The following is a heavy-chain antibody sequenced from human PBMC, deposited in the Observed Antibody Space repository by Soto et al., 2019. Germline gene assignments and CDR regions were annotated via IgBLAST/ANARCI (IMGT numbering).Heavy chain of an antibody. D-gene: IGHD6-6*01. Sequence: EVQLVESGGGLVQPGGSLRLSCAASGFTFSSYEMNWVRQAPGKGLEWVSYISSNGSTIYYADSVKGRFTISRDNAKNSLYLQMNSLRAEDTAVYYCASGKGGSSPKYYYYYYGMDVWGQGTTVTVSS. CDR1: GFTFSSYE. CDR3: ASGKGGSSPKYYYYYYGMDV. CDR2: ISSNGSTI. V-gene: IGHV3-48*03. J-gene: IGHJ6*02.